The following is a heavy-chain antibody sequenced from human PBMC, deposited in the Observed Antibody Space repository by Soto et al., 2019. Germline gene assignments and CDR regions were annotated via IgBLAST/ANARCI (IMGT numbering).Heavy chain of an antibody. D-gene: IGHD2-21*02. Sequence: QVQLVQSGAEVKKPGSSVKVSCKASGGTFSSYTISWVRQAPGQVLEWMGRIIPILGIANYAQKFQGRVTITADKSTSTAYMELSSLRSEDTAVYYCARDDGLAYCGGDCYSWGQGTLVTVSS. V-gene: IGHV1-69*02. J-gene: IGHJ4*02. CDR1: GGTFSSYT. CDR2: IIPILGIA. CDR3: ARDDGLAYCGGDCYS.